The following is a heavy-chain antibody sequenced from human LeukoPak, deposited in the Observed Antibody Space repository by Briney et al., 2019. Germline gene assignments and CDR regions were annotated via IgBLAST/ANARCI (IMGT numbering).Heavy chain of an antibody. CDR3: ARDPLGTRPGFDY. CDR1: GFTFSSYG. CDR2: IWYDGSNK. V-gene: IGHV3-33*01. Sequence: GGSLRLSCAASGFTFSSYGMHWVRQAPGKGLEWVAVIWYDGSNKYYADSVKGRFTTSRDNTKNTLYLQMNSLRAEDTAVYYCARDPLGTRPGFDYWGQGTLVTVSS. J-gene: IGHJ4*02. D-gene: IGHD1-1*01.